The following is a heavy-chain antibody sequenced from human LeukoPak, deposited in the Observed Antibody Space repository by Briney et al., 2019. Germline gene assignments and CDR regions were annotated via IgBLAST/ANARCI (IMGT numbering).Heavy chain of an antibody. J-gene: IGHJ4*02. D-gene: IGHD2-15*01. CDR2: FDPEDGET. V-gene: IGHV1-24*01. CDR1: GYTLTELS. Sequence: ASVKVSCKVSGYTLTELSMHWVRQAPGKGLEWMGGFDPEDGETIYAQKFQGRVTMTEDTSTDTAYMELSSLRSEDTAVYYCARDGCSGGSCYFVNLGYWGQGTLVTVSS. CDR3: ARDGCSGGSCYFVNLGY.